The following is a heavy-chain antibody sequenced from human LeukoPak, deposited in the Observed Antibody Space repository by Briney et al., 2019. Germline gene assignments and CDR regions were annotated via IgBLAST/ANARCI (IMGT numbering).Heavy chain of an antibody. V-gene: IGHV3-48*03. CDR1: GFTFSSYE. D-gene: IGHD2-15*01. CDR3: AREREGYCSGGSCYSNWFDP. J-gene: IGHJ5*02. CDR2: ISSSGSTI. Sequence: PGGSLRLSCAASGFTFSSYEMNWVRQAPGKGLEWVSYISSSGSTIYYADSVKGRFTISRDNAKNSLYLQMNSLRAEDTAVYYCAREREGYCSGGSCYSNWFDPWGQGTLVTVSS.